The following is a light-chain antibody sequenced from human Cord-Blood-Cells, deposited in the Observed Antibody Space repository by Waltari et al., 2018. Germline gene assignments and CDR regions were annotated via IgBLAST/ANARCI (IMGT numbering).Light chain of an antibody. CDR3: SSYTSSSTYV. J-gene: IGLJ1*01. Sequence: QSALTQPASVSGSPGQSITISCTGTSSDVGGYNYVSWNQQHPGKAPKLMISAVSKRPSGVCNRFSGSRSGNTASLTISGLQAEDEADYYCSSYTSSSTYVFGTGTKVTVL. CDR1: SSDVGGYNY. CDR2: AVS. V-gene: IGLV2-14*01.